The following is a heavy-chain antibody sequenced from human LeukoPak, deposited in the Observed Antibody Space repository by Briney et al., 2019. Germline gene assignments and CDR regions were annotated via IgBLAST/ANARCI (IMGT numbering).Heavy chain of an antibody. CDR1: GFTFSSYS. V-gene: IGHV4-39*07. CDR2: IYYSGST. Sequence: GSLRLSCAASGFTFSSYSMNWVRQAPGKGLEWIGSIYYSGSTYYNPSLKSRVTISVDTSKNQFSLKLSSVTAADTAVYYCARDRAVVPAANWFDPWGQGTLVTVSS. J-gene: IGHJ5*02. D-gene: IGHD2-2*01. CDR3: ARDRAVVPAANWFDP.